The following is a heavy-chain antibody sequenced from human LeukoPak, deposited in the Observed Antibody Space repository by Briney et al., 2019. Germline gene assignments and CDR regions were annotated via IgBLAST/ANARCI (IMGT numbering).Heavy chain of an antibody. V-gene: IGHV3-33*01. J-gene: IGHJ4*02. D-gene: IGHD3-16*01. Sequence: PGGGLRLSCGAAGFTFSTFWVPWGRRGAGKGLEWVAVIWNDGSKKFYADSVKGRFTISRDNSKNTLYLQMNSLRAEDTAVYYCARDSLGGDYWGQGTLVTVSS. CDR2: IWNDGSKK. CDR1: GFTFSTFW. CDR3: ARDSLGGDY.